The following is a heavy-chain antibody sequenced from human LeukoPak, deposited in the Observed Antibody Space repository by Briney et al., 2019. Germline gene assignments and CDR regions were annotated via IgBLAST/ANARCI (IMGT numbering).Heavy chain of an antibody. V-gene: IGHV3-23*01. CDR1: GSGFTFGNFG. J-gene: IGHJ6*03. D-gene: IGHD3-16*01. CDR3: AKDGSRGDYYFYFYMDV. CDR2: ISGSGYYT. Sequence: GGSLRLSCEASGSGFTFGNFGLSWVRQAPGKGLEWLSGISGSGYYTYYADSVKGRFTISRDNSKNTLYIEMNSPRAEDTAVYYCAKDGSRGDYYFYFYMDVWGKGTTVTVSS.